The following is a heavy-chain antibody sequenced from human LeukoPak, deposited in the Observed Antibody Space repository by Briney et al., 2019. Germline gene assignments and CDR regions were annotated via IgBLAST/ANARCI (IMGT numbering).Heavy chain of an antibody. D-gene: IGHD3-10*01. Sequence: PGGSLRLSCAASGFTFASYGMSWVRQAPGKGLEWVSAISGSGGSTYYADSVKGRFTISRDNSKNTLYLQMNSLRAEDTAVYYCAKKLRPPPPETRITMVRDILPDYWGQGTLVTVSS. V-gene: IGHV3-23*01. CDR1: GFTFASYG. J-gene: IGHJ4*02. CDR2: ISGSGGST. CDR3: AKKLRPPPPETRITMVRDILPDY.